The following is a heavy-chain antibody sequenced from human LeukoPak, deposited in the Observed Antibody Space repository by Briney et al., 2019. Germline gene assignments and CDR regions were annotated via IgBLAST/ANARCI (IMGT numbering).Heavy chain of an antibody. D-gene: IGHD3-22*01. CDR2: TSGSGGIT. Sequence: GGSLRLSCVASGFTFSSNAMSWVRQVSGKWLEWVALTSGSGGITYYADSVLGRFTISRENSKNTLYLQMNSLRAEDAAVYYCAKDQGDSSGYPLYFFDYWGRGTLVPVSS. CDR1: GFTFSSNA. J-gene: IGHJ4*02. CDR3: AKDQGDSSGYPLYFFDY. V-gene: IGHV3-23*01.